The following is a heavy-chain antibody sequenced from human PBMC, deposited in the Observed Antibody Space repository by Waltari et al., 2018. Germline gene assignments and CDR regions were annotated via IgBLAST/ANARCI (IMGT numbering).Heavy chain of an antibody. Sequence: EVRLLESGGGLVQQGGSLSRSCAPYGFSFSGHWRRWGGQAPGKGLVWVSRINGDGGSTSYADSVKGRFTISRDNANNTLYLQMNSLRAEDTAVYYCTRTRYCSTTSCQVDWFDPWGQGTLVTVSS. J-gene: IGHJ5*02. CDR3: TRTRYCSTTSCQVDWFDP. CDR2: INGDGGST. V-gene: IGHV3-74*01. CDR1: GFSFSGHW. D-gene: IGHD2-2*01.